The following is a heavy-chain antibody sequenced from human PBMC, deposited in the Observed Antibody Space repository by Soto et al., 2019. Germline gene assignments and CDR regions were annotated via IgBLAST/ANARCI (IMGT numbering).Heavy chain of an antibody. V-gene: IGHV3-7*03. J-gene: IGHJ4*02. Sequence: EVQLAESGGDLVQPGGSLRLSCEASGFIFSNYWMNWVRQAPGGGLEWVANIDQEGREKYYVDSVKGRFTISRDNAKNLLFLQMNSLRVEDTAVYYCARGPLDYWGRGTLVTVSA. CDR1: GFIFSNYW. CDR2: IDQEGREK. CDR3: ARGPLDY.